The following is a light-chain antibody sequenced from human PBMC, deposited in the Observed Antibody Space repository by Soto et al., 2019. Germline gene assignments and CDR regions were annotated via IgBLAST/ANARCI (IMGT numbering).Light chain of an antibody. V-gene: IGKV3-15*01. CDR1: QSVPRSY. Sequence: EIVLSQSPGTLSLSPGERATPSCRASQSVPRSYLAWYQQKRGQAPRILIYDISSRATGVPARFSGSGSGTEFNLSISGLQSEDFAVYFCQQYNNWPFSFGQGTRVEIK. J-gene: IGKJ5*01. CDR3: QQYNNWPFS. CDR2: DIS.